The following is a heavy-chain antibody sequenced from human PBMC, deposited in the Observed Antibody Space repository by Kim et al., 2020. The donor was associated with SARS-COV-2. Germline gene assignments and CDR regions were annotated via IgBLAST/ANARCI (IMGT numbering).Heavy chain of an antibody. J-gene: IGHJ4*02. CDR3: ARHQGISSGWYFDY. Sequence: NPSLKSRVTISVDTSKNQFSLKLSSVTAADTAVYYCARHQGISSGWYFDYWGQGTLVTVSS. V-gene: IGHV4-39*01. D-gene: IGHD6-19*01.